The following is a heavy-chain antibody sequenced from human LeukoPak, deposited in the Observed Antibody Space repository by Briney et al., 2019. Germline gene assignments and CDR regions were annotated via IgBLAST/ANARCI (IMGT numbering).Heavy chain of an antibody. V-gene: IGHV3-23*01. CDR3: ARVSGNILTGYYY. CDR2: ISGSGGTT. D-gene: IGHD3-9*01. J-gene: IGHJ4*02. CDR1: GFTFSSYG. Sequence: GGSLRLSCAASGFTFSSYGMSWVRQAPGKGLEWVSAISGSGGTTYYADSVKGRFTISRDNSKNTLHLQMNSLRAEDTAVYYCARVSGNILTGYYYWGQGTLVTVSS.